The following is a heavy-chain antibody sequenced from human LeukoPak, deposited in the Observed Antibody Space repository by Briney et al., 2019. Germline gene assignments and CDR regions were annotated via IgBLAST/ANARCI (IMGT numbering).Heavy chain of an antibody. J-gene: IGHJ5*02. CDR2: IYHSGST. Sequence: SETLSLTCTVSGGSINSSSYYWGWIRQPPGKGLEWIGSIYHSGSTYYNPSLKSRVTISVDTSKNQFSLKLSSVTAADTAVYYCARVERITMVRGVIGWFDPWGQGTLVTVSS. D-gene: IGHD3-10*01. V-gene: IGHV4-39*01. CDR3: ARVERITMVRGVIGWFDP. CDR1: GGSINSSSYY.